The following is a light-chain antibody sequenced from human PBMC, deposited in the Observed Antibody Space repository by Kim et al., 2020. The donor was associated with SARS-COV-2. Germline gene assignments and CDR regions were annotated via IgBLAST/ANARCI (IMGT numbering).Light chain of an antibody. CDR1: SSDVDSYNY. CDR2: DVN. Sequence: QSALTQPASVSGSPGQSITISCTGTSSDVDSYNYVSWYQQHPGKAPKLMIYDVNNRPSGVSDRFSGLKSGNTASLTISGLQAEDEADYYCSSYTSSGTVIFGGGTKVTVL. CDR3: SSYTSSGTVI. J-gene: IGLJ2*01. V-gene: IGLV2-14*03.